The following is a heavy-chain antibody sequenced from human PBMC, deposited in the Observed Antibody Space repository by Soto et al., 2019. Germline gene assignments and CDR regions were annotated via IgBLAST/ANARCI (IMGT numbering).Heavy chain of an antibody. J-gene: IGHJ4*02. V-gene: IGHV3-23*01. CDR3: AKDNPPRFLEWLFDY. D-gene: IGHD3-3*01. Sequence: GGSLRLSCAASGFTFSSYAMSWVRQAPGKGLEWVSAISGSGGSTYYADSVKGRFTISRDNSKNTLYLQMNSLRAEDTAVYFCAKDNPPRFLEWLFDYWGQGTLVTVSS. CDR1: GFTFSSYA. CDR2: ISGSGGST.